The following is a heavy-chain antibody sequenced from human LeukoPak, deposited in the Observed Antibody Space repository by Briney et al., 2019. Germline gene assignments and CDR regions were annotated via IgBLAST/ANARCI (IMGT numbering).Heavy chain of an antibody. J-gene: IGHJ6*03. CDR1: GGSISSGGYY. CDR2: IYYSGST. D-gene: IGHD4-23*01. Sequence: SQTLSLTCTVSGGSISSGGYYWGWIRQPPGKGLEWIGSIYYSGSTYYNPSLKSRVTISVDTSKNQFSLKLSSVTAADTAVYYCARGGGNSGGQYYYYYMDVWGKGTTVTVSS. V-gene: IGHV4-39*07. CDR3: ARGGGNSGGQYYYYYMDV.